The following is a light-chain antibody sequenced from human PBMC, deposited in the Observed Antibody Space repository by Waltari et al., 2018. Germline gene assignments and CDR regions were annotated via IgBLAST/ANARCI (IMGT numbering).Light chain of an antibody. CDR2: EVS. CDR1: QNIRTR. V-gene: IGKV1-39*01. Sequence: DVQMTQSPSSLSASIAARVTITCRASQNIRTRLIWYQHKPGRAPKVLIYEVSNLQSGVPSRFSGTGSGTDFTLTISSPQPEDSATYYCQQSSHIPYTFGQGTKLEIK. J-gene: IGKJ2*01. CDR3: QQSSHIPYT.